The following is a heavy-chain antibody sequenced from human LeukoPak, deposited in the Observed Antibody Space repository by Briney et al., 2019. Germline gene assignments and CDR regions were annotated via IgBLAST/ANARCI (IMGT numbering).Heavy chain of an antibody. CDR1: GGTFSSYS. D-gene: IGHD3-22*01. J-gene: IGHJ4*02. CDR2: IIPILGIA. V-gene: IGHV1-69*04. Sequence: SVKVSCKASGGTFSSYSISWVRQAPGQGLEWMGRIIPILGIANYAQKFQGRVTITADKSTSTAYMELSSLRSEDTAVYYCARGAYDSSGYFDYWGQGTLVTVSS. CDR3: ARGAYDSSGYFDY.